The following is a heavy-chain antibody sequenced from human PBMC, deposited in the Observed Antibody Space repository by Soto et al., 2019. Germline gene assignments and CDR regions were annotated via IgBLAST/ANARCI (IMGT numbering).Heavy chain of an antibody. Sequence: QVQLEQSGAEVKKPGASVKVSCKASGYTFTSYGISWVRQAPGQRLEWMGWISAYNGNTNYAQKLQGRVTMTTDTPTNTAYMELKRLRSDDTAVYYCARTRIAESGLSYWGQGTLVTVSS. CDR3: ARTRIAESGLSY. J-gene: IGHJ4*02. D-gene: IGHD6-13*01. CDR1: GYTFTSYG. CDR2: ISAYNGNT. V-gene: IGHV1-18*01.